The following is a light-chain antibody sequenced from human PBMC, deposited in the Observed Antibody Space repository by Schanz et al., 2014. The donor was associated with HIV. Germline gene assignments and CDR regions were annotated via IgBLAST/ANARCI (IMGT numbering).Light chain of an antibody. CDR1: XXXXXSNA. Sequence: QSVLTQPPSASGTPGXXXXXSXSGXXXXXXSNAVSWYQQLPGTAPKLLIQADIQRPSGVPDRFSGSKSGPSASLAISGLQSEDEGDYYCASWDDSLNGWVFGGGTKLTVL. V-gene: IGLV1-44*01. J-gene: IGLJ3*02. CDR2: ADI. CDR3: ASWDDSLNGWV.